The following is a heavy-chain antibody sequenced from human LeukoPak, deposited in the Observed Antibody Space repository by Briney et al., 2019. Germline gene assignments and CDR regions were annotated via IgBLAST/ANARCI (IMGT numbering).Heavy chain of an antibody. CDR1: GGSISSSSYY. V-gene: IGHV4-39*01. D-gene: IGHD6-19*01. CDR2: IYYSGST. Sequence: SETLSLTCTVSGGSISSSSYYWGWLRQPPGKGLEWIVCIYYSGSTYYNPSLKSRVTISVDTSKNQFSLKLSSVTAADTAVYYCASSPASSGWYGGWFDPWGQGTLVTVSS. J-gene: IGHJ5*02. CDR3: ASSPASSGWYGGWFDP.